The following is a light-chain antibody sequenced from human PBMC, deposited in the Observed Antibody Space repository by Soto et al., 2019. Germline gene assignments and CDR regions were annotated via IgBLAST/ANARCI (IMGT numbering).Light chain of an antibody. J-gene: IGLJ1*01. CDR1: SGDVGGYNY. CDR3: CLYIGATTYV. CDR2: EVT. Sequence: QSALAQPPSASGSPGQSVTISCTGASGDVGGYNYVSWYQQHPGKAPKLMIYEVTKRPSGVPDRFSGSKSGNTASLTVSGLQAEGEADYYCCLYIGATTYVFGTGTKVTVL. V-gene: IGLV2-8*01.